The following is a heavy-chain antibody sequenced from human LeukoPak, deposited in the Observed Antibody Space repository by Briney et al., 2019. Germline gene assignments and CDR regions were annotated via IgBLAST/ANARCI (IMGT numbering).Heavy chain of an antibody. V-gene: IGHV3-74*01. D-gene: IGHD1-26*01. CDR2: INSDGSST. CDR3: AKDRTVGASYWYFDL. Sequence: QSGGSLRLSCAASGFTFSSYWMHWVRQAPGKGLVWVSRINSDGSSTSYADSVKGRFTISRDNAKNTLYLHMNTLRAEDTAIYYCAKDRTVGASYWYFDLWGRGTLVTVSS. J-gene: IGHJ2*01. CDR1: GFTFSSYW.